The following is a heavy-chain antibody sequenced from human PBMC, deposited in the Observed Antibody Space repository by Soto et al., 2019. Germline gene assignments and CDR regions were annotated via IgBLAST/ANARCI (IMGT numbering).Heavy chain of an antibody. V-gene: IGHV1-69*13. D-gene: IGHD6-13*01. CDR3: ARRSLSSSWANWFDP. CDR2: IIPIFGTA. J-gene: IGHJ5*02. CDR1: GGTFSSYA. Sequence: ASVKVSCKASGGTFSSYAISWVRQAPGQGLEWMGGIIPIFGTANYAQKFQGRVTITADESTSTAYMELSSLRSEDTAVYYCARRSLSSSWANWFDPWGQGTLVTVSS.